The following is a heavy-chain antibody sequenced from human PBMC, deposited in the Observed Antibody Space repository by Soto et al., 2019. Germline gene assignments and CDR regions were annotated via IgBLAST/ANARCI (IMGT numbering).Heavy chain of an antibody. CDR1: GFTFSTYA. V-gene: IGHV3-23*01. D-gene: IGHD2-21*02. Sequence: GGSLRLSCAASGFTFSTYAISWVRQAPWKGLEWVSAISGSGVSTYYADSVKGRFTISRDNSKNTLYLQMNTLRAEDTALYYCALRKTARYFDFWGQWSLVTVCS. J-gene: IGHJ4*02. CDR3: ALRKTARYFDF. CDR2: ISGSGVST.